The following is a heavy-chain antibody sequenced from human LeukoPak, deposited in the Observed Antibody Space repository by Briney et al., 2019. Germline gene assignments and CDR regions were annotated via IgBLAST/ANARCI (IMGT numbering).Heavy chain of an antibody. V-gene: IGHV4-59*08. CDR1: GGSISSYY. CDR3: ARASITVASPFDY. Sequence: SETLSLTCTVSGGSISSYYWSWIRQPPGKGLEWIGYIYYSGSTNYKPSLKSRVTISVDTSKNQFSLKLSSVTAADTAVYYCARASITVASPFDYWGQGTLVTVSS. CDR2: IYYSGST. J-gene: IGHJ4*02. D-gene: IGHD6-19*01.